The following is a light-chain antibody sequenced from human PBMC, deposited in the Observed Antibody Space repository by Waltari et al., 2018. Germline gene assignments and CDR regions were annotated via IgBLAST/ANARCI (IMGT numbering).Light chain of an antibody. Sequence: SYELTQPPSVPVSLGQTARITCPGDKLGDKYACWYQQKPGQSPVLVIYQDSKRPSGIPERFSGSNSGNTATLTISGTQAMDEADYYCQAWDSSTAVFGGGTKLTVL. CDR2: QDS. CDR3: QAWDSSTAV. J-gene: IGLJ2*01. V-gene: IGLV3-1*01. CDR1: KLGDKY.